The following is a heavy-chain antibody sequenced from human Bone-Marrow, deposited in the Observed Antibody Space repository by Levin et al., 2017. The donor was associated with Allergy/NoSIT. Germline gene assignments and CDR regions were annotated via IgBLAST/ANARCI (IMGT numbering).Heavy chain of an antibody. CDR3: ARQGQRSRRPDL. Sequence: MASETLSLTCIVSGGSISSYFWSWIRQPPGKAPEWIGYIYSSGHTNYNPSLQSRVTISVDTSKNHFSLKVTSVTAADTAVYYCARQGQRSRRPDLWGQGTLVTVSS. V-gene: IGHV4-59*08. D-gene: IGHD2-2*01. CDR1: GGSISSYF. J-gene: IGHJ5*02. CDR2: IYSSGHT.